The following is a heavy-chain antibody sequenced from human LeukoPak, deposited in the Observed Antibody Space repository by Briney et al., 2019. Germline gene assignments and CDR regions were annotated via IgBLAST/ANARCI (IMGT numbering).Heavy chain of an antibody. Sequence: PGGSLRLSCAASGFTFSSYAMSWVRQALGKGLEWVANIKQDGSEKYYVDSVKGRFTISRDNAKNSLYLQMNSLRAEDTAVYYCARADYDFWSGYPNFDYWGQGTLVTVSS. V-gene: IGHV3-7*01. D-gene: IGHD3-3*01. CDR1: GFTFSSYA. CDR2: IKQDGSEK. J-gene: IGHJ4*02. CDR3: ARADYDFWSGYPNFDY.